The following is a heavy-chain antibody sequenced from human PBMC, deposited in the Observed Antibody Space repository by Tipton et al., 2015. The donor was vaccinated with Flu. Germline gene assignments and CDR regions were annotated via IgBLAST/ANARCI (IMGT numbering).Heavy chain of an antibody. CDR1: GYTFTSYD. D-gene: IGHD1-26*01. CDR3: ATDAGSLDY. Sequence: QLVQSGAEVSKPGASVRVSCKASGYTFTSYDVNWVRLATGQGLEWMGWMNPNSGYAGYAQKFQGRVAMTRNTSISTAYLELTSLRSDDTASYYCATDAGSLDYWGQGTVVTVSS. J-gene: IGHJ4*02. CDR2: MNPNSGYA. V-gene: IGHV1-8*01.